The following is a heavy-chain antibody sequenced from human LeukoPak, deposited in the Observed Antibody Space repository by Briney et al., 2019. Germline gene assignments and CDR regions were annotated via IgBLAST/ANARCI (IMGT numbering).Heavy chain of an antibody. D-gene: IGHD3-10*01. V-gene: IGHV1-8*03. CDR3: ARADKSITMVRGASVYYYYYMDV. J-gene: IGHJ6*03. CDR2: MNANSGNT. Sequence: ASVKVSCKASGYTFTSYDTNWVRQAPGQGREWMGWMNANSGNTGYAQKLQGRVTITSNTSISTAYMELSSLRSEDTAVYYCARADKSITMVRGASVYYYYYMDVWGKGTTVTVSS. CDR1: GYTFTSYD.